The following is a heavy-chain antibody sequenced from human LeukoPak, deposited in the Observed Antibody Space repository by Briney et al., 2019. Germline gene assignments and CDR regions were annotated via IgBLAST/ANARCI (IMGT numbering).Heavy chain of an antibody. CDR2: IYTSGST. J-gene: IGHJ3*02. V-gene: IGHV4-4*07. CDR1: GGSISSYY. Sequence: SETLSLTCTVSGGSISSYYWSWIRQPAGKGREGIGRIYTSGSTNYNPSLKRRVTISVDTSKNQFSLKLSSVTAADTAVYYCARALGYCSSTSCRGAFDIWGQGTMVTVSS. D-gene: IGHD2-2*01. CDR3: ARALGYCSSTSCRGAFDI.